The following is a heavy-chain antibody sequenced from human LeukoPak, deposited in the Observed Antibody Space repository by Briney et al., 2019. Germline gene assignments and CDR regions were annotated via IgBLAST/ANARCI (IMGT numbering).Heavy chain of an antibody. CDR1: GFTFSSYG. CDR2: ISYDGSNK. D-gene: IGHD3-22*01. CDR3: ANDDPPYYDSSGYFDY. V-gene: IGHV3-30*18. Sequence: PGGSLRLSCAASGFTFSSYGMHWVRQAPGKGLEWVAVISYDGSNKYYADSVKGRFTISRDNSKNTLYLQMNSLRAEDTAVYYCANDDPPYYDSSGYFDYWGQGTLVTVSS. J-gene: IGHJ4*02.